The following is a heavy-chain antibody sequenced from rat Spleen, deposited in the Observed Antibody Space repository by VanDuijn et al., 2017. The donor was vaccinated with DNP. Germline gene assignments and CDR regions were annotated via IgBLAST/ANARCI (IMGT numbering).Heavy chain of an antibody. Sequence: QVQMKETGPGLVQTTQTLSVTCTVSGFSLTSYGVHWVRQAPGKGLEWMGIIWGDGSTNYNSALKSRLRISRDTSKSQVFLKMNSLQTEDTAIYFCTRGGTGAMDAWGQGTSVTVSS. CDR3: TRGGTGAMDA. CDR2: IWGDGST. V-gene: IGHV2-77*01. D-gene: IGHD4-2*01. J-gene: IGHJ4*01. CDR1: GFSLTSYG.